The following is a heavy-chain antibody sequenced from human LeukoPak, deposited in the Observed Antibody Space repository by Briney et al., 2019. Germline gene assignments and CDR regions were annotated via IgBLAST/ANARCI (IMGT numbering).Heavy chain of an antibody. Sequence: GGSLRLSCAASGITVSTNYMNWVRQAPGKGLEWVSVIYSGGSTYYADSVKGRFTISRDNSKNTLYLQMNSLRAEDTAVYYCAREGINYYDSSGYYSYFDYWGQGTLVTVSS. V-gene: IGHV3-53*01. D-gene: IGHD3-22*01. CDR1: GITVSTNY. CDR2: IYSGGST. J-gene: IGHJ4*02. CDR3: AREGINYYDSSGYYSYFDY.